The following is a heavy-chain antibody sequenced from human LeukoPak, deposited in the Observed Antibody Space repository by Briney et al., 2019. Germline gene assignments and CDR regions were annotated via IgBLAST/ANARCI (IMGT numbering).Heavy chain of an antibody. V-gene: IGHV4-39*07. J-gene: IGHJ6*03. CDR2: IYTSGST. Sequence: SETLSLTCTVSGDSISSSSYYWAWIRQPPGKGLEWIGRIYTSGSTNYNSSLTIRVTMSVRTSKNQSSHKLSSVPAAGTALYYCAREEVPATNTPEGRYYYYYMDVCGKGTTVTISS. CDR1: GDSISSSSYY. CDR3: AREEVPATNTPEGRYYYYYMDV. D-gene: IGHD2-2*01.